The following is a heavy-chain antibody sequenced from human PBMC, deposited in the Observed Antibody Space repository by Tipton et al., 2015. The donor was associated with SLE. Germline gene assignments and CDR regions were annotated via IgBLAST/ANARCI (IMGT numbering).Heavy chain of an antibody. CDR1: GGSISSDGYY. CDR3: ARQGEYSHWTGFWFDP. V-gene: IGHV4-31*03. CDR2: TYYSGAT. J-gene: IGHJ5*02. Sequence: LRLSCTVSGGSISSDGYYWNWIRQHPEKGLKWIGYTYYSGATYYNPSLESRIIISVDTSKNQFSLKLTSVTAADTAVYYCARQGEYSHWTGFWFDPWGQGSLVTVSS. D-gene: IGHD3/OR15-3a*01.